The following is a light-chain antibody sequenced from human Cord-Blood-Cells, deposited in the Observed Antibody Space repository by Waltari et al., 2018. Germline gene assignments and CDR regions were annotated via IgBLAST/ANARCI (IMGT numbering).Light chain of an antibody. J-gene: IGKJ2*01. CDR1: QSISSY. V-gene: IGKV1-39*01. CDR2: AAS. Sequence: DIQITHSPSSLSASVGDRVTITCRASQSISSYVNWYQQKPGKAPKLLIYAASSLQSGVQSRFSGSGSGTDFTLTISSLQPEDFATYYCQQSYSTPYTFGQGTKLEIK. CDR3: QQSYSTPYT.